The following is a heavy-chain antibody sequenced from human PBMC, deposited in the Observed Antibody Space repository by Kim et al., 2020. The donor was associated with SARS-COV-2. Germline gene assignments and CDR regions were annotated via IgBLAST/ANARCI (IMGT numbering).Heavy chain of an antibody. V-gene: IGHV1-69*13. CDR2: IIPIFGTA. Sequence: SVKVSCKASGGTFSSYAISWVRQAPGQGLEWMGGIIPIFGTANYAQKFQGRVTITADESTSTAYMELSSLRSEDTAVYYCARVRRVRGTNWFDPWGQGTLVTVSS. CDR1: GGTFSSYA. D-gene: IGHD3-10*01. J-gene: IGHJ5*02. CDR3: ARVRRVRGTNWFDP.